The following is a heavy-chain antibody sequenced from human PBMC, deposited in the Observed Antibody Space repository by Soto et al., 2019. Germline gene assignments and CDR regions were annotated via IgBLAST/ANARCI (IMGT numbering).Heavy chain of an antibody. J-gene: IGHJ4*02. D-gene: IGHD3-10*01. CDR3: ARGNYGPDY. V-gene: IGHV3-74*03. CDR2: INDDGSTT. Sequence: EVQLVESGGGLVQPGGSLRLSCAASGFTFRTSWMYWVRQPPGKGLVWVSRINDDGSTTTYADSVKGRFTISRDNAKNTLFMQMDSRRAEDMGVYYCARGNYGPDYWGQGTLVTVSS. CDR1: GFTFRTSW.